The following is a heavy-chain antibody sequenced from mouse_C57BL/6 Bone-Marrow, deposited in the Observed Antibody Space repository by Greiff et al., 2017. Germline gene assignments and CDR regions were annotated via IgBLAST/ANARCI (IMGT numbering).Heavy chain of an antibody. CDR2: ISRGSSTI. J-gene: IGHJ1*03. Sequence: EVQLVESGGGLVKPGGSLKLSCAASGFTFSDYGMHWVRQAPEKGLEWVAYISRGSSTIYYADTVKGRFTISSDNAKNTLFLQMTSLRSEDTAMYYCATFDVWGTGTTVTVSS. V-gene: IGHV5-17*01. CDR3: ATFDV. CDR1: GFTFSDYG.